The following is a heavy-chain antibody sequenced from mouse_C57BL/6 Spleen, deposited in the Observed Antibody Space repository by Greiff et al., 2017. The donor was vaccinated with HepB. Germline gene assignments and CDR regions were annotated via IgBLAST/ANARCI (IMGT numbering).Heavy chain of an antibody. CDR3: ARSYYDYENYAMDY. D-gene: IGHD2-4*01. V-gene: IGHV1-47*01. CDR1: GYTFTTYP. J-gene: IGHJ4*01. CDR2: FHPYNDDT. Sequence: VQVVESGAELVKPGASVKMSCKASGYTFTTYPIEWMKQNHGKSLEWIGNFHPYNDDTKYNEKFKGKATLTVEKSSSTVYLELSRLTSDDSAVYYCARSYYDYENYAMDYWGQGTSVTVSS.